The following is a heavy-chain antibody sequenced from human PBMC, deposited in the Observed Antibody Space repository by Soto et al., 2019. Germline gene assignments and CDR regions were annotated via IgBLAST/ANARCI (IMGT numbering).Heavy chain of an antibody. CDR2: IWYDGSNK. J-gene: IGHJ6*02. CDR1: GFTFSSYG. Sequence: QVQLVESGGGVVQPGRSLRLSCAASGFTFSSYGMHWVRQAPGKGLEWVAVIWYDGSNKYYADSVKGRFTISRDNSKNTLYLQMNSLRAEDTAAYYCASQEAAADIPTGMDVWGQGTTVTVSS. CDR3: ASQEAAADIPTGMDV. V-gene: IGHV3-33*01. D-gene: IGHD6-13*01.